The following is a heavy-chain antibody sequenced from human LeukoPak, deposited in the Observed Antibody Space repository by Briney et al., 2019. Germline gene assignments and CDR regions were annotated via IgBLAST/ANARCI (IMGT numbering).Heavy chain of an antibody. J-gene: IGHJ6*02. V-gene: IGHV1-69*04. CDR3: ARDPHYYYYGMDV. CDR2: IIPILGIA. CDR1: GGTFSSYA. Sequence: ASVKVSCKASGGTFSSYAISWVRQAPGQGLEWMGRIIPILGIANYAQKFQGRVTITADKSTSTAYMELSSLRSEDTAVYYCARDPHYYYYGMDVWGQGTTVTVSS.